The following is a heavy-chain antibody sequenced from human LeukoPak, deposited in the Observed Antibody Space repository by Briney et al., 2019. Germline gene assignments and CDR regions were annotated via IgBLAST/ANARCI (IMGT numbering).Heavy chain of an antibody. D-gene: IGHD1-26*01. CDR1: GGSITSSSYY. J-gene: IGHJ4*02. CDR2: IYYSGST. CDR3: ARWDPSRDSHYFDY. V-gene: IGHV4-61*05. Sequence: PSETLSLTCSVSGGSITSSSYYWGWIRQPPEKGLEWIGYIYYSGSTNYNPSLKSRVTISVDTSKNQFSLKLSSVTAADTAVYYCARWDPSRDSHYFDYWGQGTLVTVSS.